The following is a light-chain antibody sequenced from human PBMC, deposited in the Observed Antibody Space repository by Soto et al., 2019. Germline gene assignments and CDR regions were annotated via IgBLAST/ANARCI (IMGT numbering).Light chain of an antibody. J-gene: IGLJ1*01. CDR1: SSDVGGYNY. Sequence: QSGLTQPASVSGSPGQSITSSFTGTSSDVGGYNYVSWYQQHPGKAPKLMIYEVSNRPSGVSNRFSGSKSGNTASLTISGLQAEDEADYYCSSYTSSSTNVFGTGTKVTVL. CDR2: EVS. V-gene: IGLV2-14*01. CDR3: SSYTSSSTNV.